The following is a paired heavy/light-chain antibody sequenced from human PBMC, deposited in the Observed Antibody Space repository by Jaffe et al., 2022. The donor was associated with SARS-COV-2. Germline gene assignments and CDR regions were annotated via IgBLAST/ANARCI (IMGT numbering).Heavy chain of an antibody. J-gene: IGHJ4*02. CDR3: ARLGDYGDYFRLGLVPAGLDY. V-gene: IGHV5-51*01. D-gene: IGHD4-17*01. CDR1: GYSFTSYW. CDR2: IYPGDSDT. Sequence: EVQLVQSGAEVKKPGESLKISCKGSGYSFTSYWIGWVRQMPGKGLEWMGIIYPGDSDTRYSPSFQGQVTISADKSISTAYLQWSSLKASDTAMYYCARLGDYGDYFRLGLVPAGLDYWGQGTLVTVSS.
Light chain of an antibody. CDR3: QQYGSSLMYT. CDR2: GAS. J-gene: IGKJ2*01. Sequence: EIVLTQSPGTLSLSPGERATLSCRASQSVSSSYLAWYQQKPGQAPRLLIYGASSRATGIPDRFSGSGSGTDFTLTISRLEPEDFAVYYCQQYGSSLMYTFGQGTKLEIK. V-gene: IGKV3-20*01. CDR1: QSVSSSY.